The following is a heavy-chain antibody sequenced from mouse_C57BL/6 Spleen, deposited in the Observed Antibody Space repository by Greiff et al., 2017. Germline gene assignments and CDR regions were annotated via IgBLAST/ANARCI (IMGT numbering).Heavy chain of an antibody. V-gene: IGHV7-3*01. Sequence: EVQGVESGGGLVQPGGSLSLSCAASGFTFTDYYMSWVRQPPGKALEWLGFIRNKANGYTTEYSASVKGRFTISRDNSQSILYLQMNALRAEDSATYYCARYPLGGSSYYYAMDYWGQGTSVTVSS. CDR3: ARYPLGGSSYYYAMDY. D-gene: IGHD1-3*01. J-gene: IGHJ4*01. CDR1: GFTFTDYY. CDR2: IRNKANGYTT.